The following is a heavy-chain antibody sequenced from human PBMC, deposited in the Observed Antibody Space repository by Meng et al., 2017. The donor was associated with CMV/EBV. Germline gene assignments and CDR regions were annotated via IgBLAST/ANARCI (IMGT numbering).Heavy chain of an antibody. D-gene: IGHD5-18*01. V-gene: IGHV4-38-2*02. Sequence: GSLRLSCTVSGYSIGSGYYWGWIRQPPGKGLEWIGSIYHSGSTYYNPSLKSRVTISVDTSKNQFSLKLSSVTAADTAVYYCASYRGDSYGIHDAFDIWGQGTMVTVSS. CDR3: ASYRGDSYGIHDAFDI. CDR1: GYSIGSGYY. J-gene: IGHJ3*02. CDR2: IYHSGST.